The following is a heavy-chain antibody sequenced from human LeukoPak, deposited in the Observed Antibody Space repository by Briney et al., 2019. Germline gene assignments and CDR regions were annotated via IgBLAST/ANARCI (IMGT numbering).Heavy chain of an antibody. CDR1: GFSVSTKY. CDR3: TSLTVTMGFDYCDY. Sequence: GGSLRLSCAASGFSVSTKYMTWVRQAPGKGLEWISVIYSDGSTFYADSVKGRFTISRDNFKNSLYLQMNSLRADGTAVYYCTSLTVTMGFDYCDYWGQGTLVTVSS. V-gene: IGHV3-53*01. CDR2: IYSDGST. D-gene: IGHD4-17*01. J-gene: IGHJ4*02.